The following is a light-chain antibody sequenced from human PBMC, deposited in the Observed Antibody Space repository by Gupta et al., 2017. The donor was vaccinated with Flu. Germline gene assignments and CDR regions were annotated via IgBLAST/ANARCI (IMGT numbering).Light chain of an antibody. Sequence: SYVLTQSPSVSVAPGQTARISCGGNNIGTYGVHWYQQKPGQAPVLLVYEDNDRPSGIPERFSGSNSGNTATLTIRRVEAGDEADYYCQVWEGRSDDGVFGGGTKVTVL. CDR2: EDN. CDR3: QVWEGRSDDGV. CDR1: NIGTYG. V-gene: IGLV3-21*02. J-gene: IGLJ3*02.